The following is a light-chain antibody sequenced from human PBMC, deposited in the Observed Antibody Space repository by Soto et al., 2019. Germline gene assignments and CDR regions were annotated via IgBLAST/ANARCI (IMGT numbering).Light chain of an antibody. Sequence: QSVLTQPASVSGSPGQSITISCTGATSDVGSYSLVSWYQQHPGKVPKLLIYEVTKRPSGLSNRFSGSKSGNTASLTISGLQAEDEADYYCCSFAGSGSPYVFGTGTKLTVL. J-gene: IGLJ1*01. CDR2: EVT. V-gene: IGLV2-23*02. CDR3: CSFAGSGSPYV. CDR1: TSDVGSYSL.